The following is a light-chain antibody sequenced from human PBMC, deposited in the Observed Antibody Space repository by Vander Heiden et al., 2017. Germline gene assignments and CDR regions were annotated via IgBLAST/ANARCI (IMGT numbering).Light chain of an antibody. J-gene: IGLJ2*01. CDR1: SSDIRGHNS. CDR2: DVN. V-gene: IGLV2-14*03. Sequence: QSALTQPASVSGSPGQSITISCIGTSSDIRGHNSVSWYQQHPGKGPKLLIDDVNYRPSGVSNRFSGSKSGNTASLTISGLQAEDEADYFCSSYTSSNTLFGGGTKVTVL. CDR3: SSYTSSNTL.